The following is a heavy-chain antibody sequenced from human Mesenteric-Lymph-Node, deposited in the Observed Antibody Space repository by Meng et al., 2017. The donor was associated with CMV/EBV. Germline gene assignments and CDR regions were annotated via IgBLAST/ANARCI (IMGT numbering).Heavy chain of an antibody. Sequence: SETLSLTCTVSGYSISNGYYWGWIRQPPGKGLEWIGSIYHSGSTYYNPSLKSRVTISVDTSKNQFSLNLSSVTAADTAVYYCARDRYCGGDCSGMDVWGQGTTVTVPS. V-gene: IGHV4-38-2*02. J-gene: IGHJ6*02. CDR2: IYHSGST. CDR1: GYSISNGYY. CDR3: ARDRYCGGDCSGMDV. D-gene: IGHD2-21*01.